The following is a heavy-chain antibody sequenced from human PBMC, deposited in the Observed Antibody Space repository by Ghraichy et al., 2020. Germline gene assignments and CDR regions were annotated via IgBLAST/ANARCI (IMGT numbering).Heavy chain of an antibody. CDR1: GGSIIRGGYY. V-gene: IGHV4-31*02. CDR3: AGDRRAKRGPGDYYYGMDV. J-gene: IGHJ6*02. Sequence: SQTLSLTCTVSGGSIIRGGYYWSWIRQLPGRGLEWIGYIYHLGNTDYNPSLKSRVTVSLDTSKNQFSLRLSSVTAADTAVYFCAGDRRAKRGPGDYYYGMDVWGQGTTVTVSS. D-gene: IGHD5-24*01. CDR2: IYHLGNT.